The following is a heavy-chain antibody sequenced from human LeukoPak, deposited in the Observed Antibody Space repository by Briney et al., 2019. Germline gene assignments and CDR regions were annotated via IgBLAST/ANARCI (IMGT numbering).Heavy chain of an antibody. CDR2: VWYDGSNK. D-gene: IGHD3-3*01. Sequence: GGSLRLSCAASGFTFSSYGMHWVRQAPGKGLEWVAVVWYDGSNKYYADSVKGRFTVSRDNSKNTVYLQMNSLRAEDTAVYHCARSSGITIFGVVHPFDPRGQGTLVTVSS. CDR1: GFTFSSYG. V-gene: IGHV3-33*01. CDR3: ARSSGITIFGVVHPFDP. J-gene: IGHJ5*02.